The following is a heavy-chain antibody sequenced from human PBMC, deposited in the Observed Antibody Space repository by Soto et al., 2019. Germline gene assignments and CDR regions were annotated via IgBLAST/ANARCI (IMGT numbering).Heavy chain of an antibody. D-gene: IGHD5-18*01. CDR2: IYYSGST. CDR1: GGSISSYY. V-gene: IGHV4-59*01. J-gene: IGHJ4*02. CDR3: ARSHVDTATEFDD. Sequence: PSETLSLTCTVSGGSISSYYWSWIRQPPGKGLEWIGYIYYSGSTNYNPSLKSRVTISVDTSKNQFSLKLSSVTAADTAVYYCARSHVDTATEFDDWGQGTLVTVSS.